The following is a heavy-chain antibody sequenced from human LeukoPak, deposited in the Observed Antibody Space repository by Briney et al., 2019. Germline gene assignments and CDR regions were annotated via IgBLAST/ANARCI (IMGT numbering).Heavy chain of an antibody. V-gene: IGHV3-11*05. CDR3: AREGPNRSGQAFDI. Sequence: PRGSLRLSCAASGFTFSEYYMSWIRQAPGKGLKWASYISSSSSYTYYADFVRGRFAITRDNAKNVRYLQMNSLRAEDTAVYYCAREGPNRSGQAFDIWGQGTMVTVSS. D-gene: IGHD3-10*01. CDR2: ISSSSSYT. CDR1: GFTFSEYY. J-gene: IGHJ3*02.